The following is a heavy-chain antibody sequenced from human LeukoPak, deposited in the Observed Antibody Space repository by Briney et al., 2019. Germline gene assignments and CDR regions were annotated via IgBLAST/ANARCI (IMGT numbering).Heavy chain of an antibody. CDR1: GGSFSGYY. J-gene: IGHJ3*02. D-gene: IGHD1-26*01. CDR3: ATRNSGSYSI. Sequence: SETLSLTCAVYGGSFSGYYWSWIRQPPGKGLEWIGEINHSGSTNYNPSLKSRVTISVDTSKSQFSLKLSSVTAADTAVYYCATRNSGSYSIWGQGTMVTVSS. CDR2: INHSGST. V-gene: IGHV4-34*01.